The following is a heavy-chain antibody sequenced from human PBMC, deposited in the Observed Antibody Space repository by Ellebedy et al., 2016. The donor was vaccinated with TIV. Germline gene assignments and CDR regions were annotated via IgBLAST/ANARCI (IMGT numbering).Heavy chain of an antibody. CDR2: INAGNGNT. CDR3: ARAGGMWDPFDY. V-gene: IGHV1-3*01. D-gene: IGHD3-16*01. J-gene: IGHJ4*02. Sequence: AASVKVSCKASGYTFTDYAIHWVRQAPGQGLEWMGWINAGNGNTKYSQNFQDRVTITRDTSASTAYMELSDVRSEDTTMYFCARAGGMWDPFDYWGQGTLVTVSS. CDR1: GYTFTDYA.